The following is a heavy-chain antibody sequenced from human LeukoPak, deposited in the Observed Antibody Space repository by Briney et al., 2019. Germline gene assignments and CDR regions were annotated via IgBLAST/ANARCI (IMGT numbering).Heavy chain of an antibody. J-gene: IGHJ5*02. D-gene: IGHD3-3*01. CDR3: ARERFFGVVIIQRRGVNWFDP. Sequence: ASVKVSCKASGSTFTSYYMHWVRQAPGQGLEWMGIINPSGGSTSYAQKLQGRVTMTTDTSTSTAYMELRSLRSDDTAVYYCARERFFGVVIIQRRGVNWFDPWGQGTLVTVSS. CDR2: INPSGGST. CDR1: GSTFTSYY. V-gene: IGHV1-46*01.